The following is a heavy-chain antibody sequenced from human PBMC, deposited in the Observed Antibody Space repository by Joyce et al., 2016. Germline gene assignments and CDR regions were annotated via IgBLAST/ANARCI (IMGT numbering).Heavy chain of an antibody. CDR1: GFPFSNAW. D-gene: IGHD3-16*01. CDR3: GGWRI. J-gene: IGHJ4*02. V-gene: IGHV3-15*01. Sequence: EVQLVESGGGLVEHGGSLRLSCAASGFPFSNAWLTWIRQAPGKGLEWVGFIKSKANGETTGYGAPVKGRFTNSRDDSKSILYLQMNSLKSDDTAVDYCGGWRIWGQGTLVTVSS. CDR2: IKSKANGETT.